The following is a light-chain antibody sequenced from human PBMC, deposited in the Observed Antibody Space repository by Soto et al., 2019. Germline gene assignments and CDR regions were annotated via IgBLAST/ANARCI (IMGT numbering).Light chain of an antibody. CDR3: QQSYSTPWP. CDR2: AAS. V-gene: IGKV1-39*01. Sequence: DIQMTQSPSSLSASVGDRVTITCRASQSISSYLNWYQQKPGKAPKLLIYAASSLQSGVPSRFSGSGSGTDFTLTISSLQPEDFATYYCQQSYSTPWPFGQWTKGEIK. J-gene: IGKJ1*01. CDR1: QSISSY.